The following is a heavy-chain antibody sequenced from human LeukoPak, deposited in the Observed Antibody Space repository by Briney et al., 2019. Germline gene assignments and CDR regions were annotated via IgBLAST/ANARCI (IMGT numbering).Heavy chain of an antibody. CDR1: GFTFSSYA. CDR2: ISYDGSNK. Sequence: GRSLRLSCAASGFTFSSYAMHWVRQAPGKGLEWVAVISYDGSNKYYADSVKGRFTISRDNSKNTLYLQMNSLRAEDTAVYYCARDPGYSSSRYYFDYWGQGTLVTVSS. J-gene: IGHJ4*02. CDR3: ARDPGYSSSRYYFDY. D-gene: IGHD6-13*01. V-gene: IGHV3-30-3*01.